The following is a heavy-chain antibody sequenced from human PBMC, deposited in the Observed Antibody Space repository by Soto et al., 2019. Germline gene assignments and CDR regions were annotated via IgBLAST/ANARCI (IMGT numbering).Heavy chain of an antibody. J-gene: IGHJ4*02. CDR1: GGSISNVNYC. CDR3: ARGPSGDKVDS. D-gene: IGHD7-27*01. Sequence: QVQLQESGPGLVKPSQTLSLTCTVSGGSISNVNYCWSWIRQSPDKGLEWIGHIDNGGTTYNNPSLTSRVSISIDASNNQFSLKLSSVSAADPAVYYCARGPSGDKVDSWGQGTLVTVSS. V-gene: IGHV4-30-4*01. CDR2: IDNGGTT.